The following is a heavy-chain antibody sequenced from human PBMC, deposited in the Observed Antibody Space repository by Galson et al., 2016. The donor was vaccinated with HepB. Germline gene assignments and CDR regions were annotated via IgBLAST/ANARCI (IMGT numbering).Heavy chain of an antibody. V-gene: IGHV5-51*01. CDR3: ARHLNYHGNTGYYYGDY. D-gene: IGHD4-23*01. Sequence: QSGAEVTKPGESLKISCKGSGYSFTSYWIAWVRQMPGKGLEWMGIIYPGDSETRYSPPFQGQVTISADKSISTAYLQWSSLKASDTAMYYCARHLNYHGNTGYYYGDYCGQGTLVTVSS. CDR2: IYPGDSET. J-gene: IGHJ4*02. CDR1: GYSFTSYW.